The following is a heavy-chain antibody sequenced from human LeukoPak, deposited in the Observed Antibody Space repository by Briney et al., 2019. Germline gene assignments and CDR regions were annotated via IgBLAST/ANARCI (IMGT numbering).Heavy chain of an antibody. J-gene: IGHJ4*02. CDR3: AKDLTVAVADTTFDS. D-gene: IGHD6-19*01. V-gene: IGHV3-23*01. CDR1: GFTFSSYA. Sequence: PGGSLRLSCAASGFTFSSYAMSWVRQAPGKGLEWVSAISGSGGSTYYADSVKGRFTISRDNPKNTLYLQMNSLRAEDTAIYYCAKDLTVAVADTTFDSWGQGTLVTVSS. CDR2: ISGSGGST.